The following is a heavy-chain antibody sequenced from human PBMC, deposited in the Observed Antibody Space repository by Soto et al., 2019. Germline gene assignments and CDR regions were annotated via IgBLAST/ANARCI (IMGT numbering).Heavy chain of an antibody. CDR1: GFTFSSYG. CDR3: ARDSDPATYGDYPSGFDY. J-gene: IGHJ4*02. D-gene: IGHD4-17*01. V-gene: IGHV3-33*01. CDR2: IWYDGSNK. Sequence: ESGGGVVQPGRSLRLSCAASGFTFSSYGMHWVRQAPGKGLEWVAVIWYDGSNKYYADSVKGRFTISRDNSKNTLYLQMNSLRAEDTAVYYCARDSDPATYGDYPSGFDYWGQGTLVTVSS.